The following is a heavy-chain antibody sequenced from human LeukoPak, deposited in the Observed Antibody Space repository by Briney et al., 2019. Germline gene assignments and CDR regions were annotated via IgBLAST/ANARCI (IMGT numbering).Heavy chain of an antibody. Sequence: PSETLSLTCTVSGGSISSYYWSWIRQPPGKGLEWIGYIYYSGSTNYNPSLKSRVTISVDTSKNQFSLKLSSVTAADTVVYYCARHVSGSYSFDYWGQGTLVTVSS. CDR3: ARHVSGSYSFDY. V-gene: IGHV4-59*08. CDR1: GGSISSYY. D-gene: IGHD1-26*01. CDR2: IYYSGST. J-gene: IGHJ4*02.